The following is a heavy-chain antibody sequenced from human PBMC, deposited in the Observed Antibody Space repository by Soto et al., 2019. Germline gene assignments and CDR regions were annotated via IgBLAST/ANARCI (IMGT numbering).Heavy chain of an antibody. CDR1: GYTFTGYY. Sequence: QVQLVQSGADVKTPGASVRVSCKASGYTFTGYYVHWVREAPGRGLEWMGWINPETGGTRYAQKFQGRVTSSRDTSTNTAYLELSRLRFDDAGVYFCARERYQVIPDGRDVVGQGTTVTFS. CDR2: INPETGGT. CDR3: ARERYQVIPDGRDV. D-gene: IGHD2-2*01. V-gene: IGHV1-2*02. J-gene: IGHJ6*02.